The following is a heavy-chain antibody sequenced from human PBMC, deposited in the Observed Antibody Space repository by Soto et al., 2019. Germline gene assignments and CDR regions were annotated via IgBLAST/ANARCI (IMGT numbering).Heavy chain of an antibody. Sequence: GEALKISCKGSGCIFTSYWIGWVLQMPGKGLEWMGIIYPGDADTRYSPSFQGQVTISADKSISTVYLQWSSVNASDTAMYYCASSSYERGYYYYYYGMDVWGQGTTVTVSS. D-gene: IGHD3-22*01. J-gene: IGHJ6*02. CDR2: IYPGDADT. CDR1: GCIFTSYW. V-gene: IGHV5-51*01. CDR3: ASSSYERGYYYYYYGMDV.